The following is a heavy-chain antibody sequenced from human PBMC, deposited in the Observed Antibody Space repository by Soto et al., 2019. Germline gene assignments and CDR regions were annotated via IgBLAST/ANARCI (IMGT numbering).Heavy chain of an antibody. V-gene: IGHV1-69*06. CDR1: GGTFSSYA. CDR2: IIPSFGTA. CDR3: ARAEPGDYPDY. J-gene: IGHJ4*02. Sequence: SVKVSCKASGGTFSSYAISWVRQAPGQGLEWMGGIIPSFGTANYAQKFQGRVTITGDTSASTAYMELSSLRSEDTAVYYCARAEPGDYPDYWGQGTLVTVSS. D-gene: IGHD4-17*01.